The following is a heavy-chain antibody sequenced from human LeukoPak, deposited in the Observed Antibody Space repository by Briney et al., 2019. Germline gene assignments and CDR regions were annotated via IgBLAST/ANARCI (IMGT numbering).Heavy chain of an antibody. CDR3: ARIVQITGTIPH. CDR1: GFSISGGYY. J-gene: IGHJ4*02. V-gene: IGHV4-38-2*02. Sequence: PSETLSLTCSVSGFSISGGYYWGWIRQPPVKGLEWLGSIYHSGNTDYNPSLKSRVTISVDTAKNKFFLRLGSVTAADTAVYYCARIVQITGTIPHWGQGTLVTVSS. CDR2: IYHSGNT. D-gene: IGHD1-1*01.